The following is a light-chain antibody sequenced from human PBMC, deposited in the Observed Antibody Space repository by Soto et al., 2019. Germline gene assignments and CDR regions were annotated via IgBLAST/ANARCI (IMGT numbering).Light chain of an antibody. V-gene: IGKV3-15*01. Sequence: ILMTQSPATLSVSPGERATLSCRASQSVSNDLAWYQQKPGQAPRLLIYDASTRATGIPARFSGSGSGTEFTLTISGLQSEDFAVYYCQQYNIWPPWTFGQGTKVEVK. CDR3: QQYNIWPPWT. CDR1: QSVSND. J-gene: IGKJ1*01. CDR2: DAS.